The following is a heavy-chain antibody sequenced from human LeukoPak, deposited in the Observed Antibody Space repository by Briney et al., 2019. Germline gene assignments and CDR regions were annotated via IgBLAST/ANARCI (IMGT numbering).Heavy chain of an antibody. CDR2: IKSKTDGGTT. J-gene: IGHJ6*03. V-gene: IGHV3-15*01. CDR1: GFTFSNAW. CDR3: TTDLLLRYYYYYMDV. D-gene: IGHD2-15*01. Sequence: PGGSLRLSCAASGFTFSNAWMSWVRQAPGKGLEWVGRIKSKTDGGTTDYAAPVKGRFTISRDDSKNTLYLQMNSLKTEDTAVYYCTTDLLLRYYYYYMDVWGKGTTVTISS.